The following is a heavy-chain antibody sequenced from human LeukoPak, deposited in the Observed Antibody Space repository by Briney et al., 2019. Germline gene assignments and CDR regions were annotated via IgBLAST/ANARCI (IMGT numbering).Heavy chain of an antibody. CDR3: AKTLGYSGYFSP. J-gene: IGHJ5*02. D-gene: IGHD3-22*01. Sequence: GGSLRLSCTASGFTFSSYGMHWVRQAPGKGLEWVAVIWYDGSNKYYADSVKGRFTISRDNSKNMLYLQMNSLRAEDTAVYYCAKTLGYSGYFSPWGQGTLITVSS. CDR2: IWYDGSNK. V-gene: IGHV3-33*06. CDR1: GFTFSSYG.